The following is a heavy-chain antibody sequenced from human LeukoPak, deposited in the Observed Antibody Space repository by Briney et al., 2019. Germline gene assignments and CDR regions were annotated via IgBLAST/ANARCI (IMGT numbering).Heavy chain of an antibody. CDR2: IYYSGST. J-gene: IGHJ3*02. D-gene: IGHD1-26*01. V-gene: IGHV4-61*08. Sequence: ASETLSLTCAVSGGSISSGGYYWSWIRQHPGKGLEWIGYIYYSGSTNYNPSLKSRVTISVDTSKNQFSLKLSSVTAADTAVYYCARDYSGSYLGAFDIWGQGTMVTVSS. CDR3: ARDYSGSYLGAFDI. CDR1: GGSISSGGYY.